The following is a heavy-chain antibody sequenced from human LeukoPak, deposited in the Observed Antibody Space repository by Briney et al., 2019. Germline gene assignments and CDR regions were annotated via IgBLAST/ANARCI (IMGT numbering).Heavy chain of an antibody. CDR1: GGSINGFY. D-gene: IGHD5-24*01. V-gene: IGHV4-59*01. CDR2: IHFSGTT. Sequence: SEALSLTCTVSGGSINGFYWSWIRQPPGKGLEWMGYIHFSGTTRYDPSLKSRVTISVDTSKNQFSLKLSSMTAADTAVYYCARGGHGYNYFDSWGQGTLVTVSS. J-gene: IGHJ4*02. CDR3: ARGGHGYNYFDS.